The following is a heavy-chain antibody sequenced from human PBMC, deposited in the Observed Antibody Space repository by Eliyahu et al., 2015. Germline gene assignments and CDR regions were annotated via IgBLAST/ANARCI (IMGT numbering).Heavy chain of an antibody. CDR2: ISWNSGSI. Sequence: EVQLVESGGGLVQPGRSLXLSCAASGXTFDDYAXHWVRQGPGKGLEWVSGISWNSGSIGYAHSVKGRFTISRDNAKNSLYLQMNSLRAEDTALYYCAKDLGYCSSTSCYYYSMDVWGQGTTVTVSS. CDR1: GXTFDDYA. J-gene: IGHJ6*02. D-gene: IGHD2-2*01. CDR3: AKDLGYCSSTSCYYYSMDV. V-gene: IGHV3-9*01.